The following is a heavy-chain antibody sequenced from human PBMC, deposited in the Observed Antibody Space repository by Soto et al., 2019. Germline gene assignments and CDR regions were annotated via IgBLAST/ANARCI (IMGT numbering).Heavy chain of an antibody. CDR1: GFTFSSYG. CDR2: ISYDGSNK. D-gene: IGHD2-2*01. Sequence: GGSLRLSCAASGFTFSSYGMHWVRQAPGKGLEWVAVISYDGSNKYYADSVKGRFTISRDNSKNTLYLQMNSLRAEDTAVYYCAKDRAVGVVVPAAIMPSFYYYGMDVWGQGTTVTVSS. J-gene: IGHJ6*02. CDR3: AKDRAVGVVVPAAIMPSFYYYGMDV. V-gene: IGHV3-30*18.